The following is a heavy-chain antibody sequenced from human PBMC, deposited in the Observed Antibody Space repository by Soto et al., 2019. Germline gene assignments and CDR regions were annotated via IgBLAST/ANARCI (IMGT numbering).Heavy chain of an antibody. CDR2: ISGSGSGT. J-gene: IGHJ5*01. CDR3: AKDRIQDCTSSSCYRGGDS. D-gene: IGHD2-2*01. CDR1: GFNFNFFA. Sequence: GGSLRLSCVASGFNFNFFAMSWVRRAPGKGLEWVSAISGSGSGTFYSDSVKGRFTISGDNPKNTLFLEMKSLRPEDAAVYYCAKDRIQDCTSSSCYRGGDSWGHGTLVTVSS. V-gene: IGHV3-23*01.